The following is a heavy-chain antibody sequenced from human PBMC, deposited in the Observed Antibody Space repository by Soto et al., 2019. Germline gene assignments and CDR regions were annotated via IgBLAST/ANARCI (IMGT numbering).Heavy chain of an antibody. CDR3: ARSFPSMYYDFWSGCLSHLGDV. D-gene: IGHD3-3*01. CDR2: MNPNSGNT. CDR1: GYTFTSYD. V-gene: IGHV1-8*01. J-gene: IGHJ6*04. Sequence: GASVKVSCKASGYTFTSYDINWVRQATGQGLEWMGWMNPNSGNTGYAQKFQGRVTMTRNTSISTAYMELSSLRSEDTAVYYCARSFPSMYYDFWSGCLSHLGDVWGKGTTVTVSS.